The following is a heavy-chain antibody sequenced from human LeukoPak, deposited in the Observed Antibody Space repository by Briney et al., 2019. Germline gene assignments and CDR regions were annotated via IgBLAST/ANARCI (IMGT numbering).Heavy chain of an antibody. V-gene: IGHV3-7*03. CDR1: GFFFITYW. CDR2: IKQDGSEK. D-gene: IGHD1-1*01. CDR3: ARFTPAETIP. Sequence: GGSLRLSCAASGFFFITYWMTWVRQAPGKGLEWVANIKQDGSEKYYVDSVKGRFTISRDNAKNSLYLQMNSLRAEDTAVYYCARFTPAETIPWGQGTLVTVSS. J-gene: IGHJ5*02.